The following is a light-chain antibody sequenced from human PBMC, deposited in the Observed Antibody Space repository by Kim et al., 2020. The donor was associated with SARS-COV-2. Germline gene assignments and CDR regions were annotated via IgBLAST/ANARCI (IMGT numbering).Light chain of an antibody. J-gene: IGLJ3*02. CDR2: DVT. CDR3: SSYTSSKTWL. CDR1: NSGIGGYNY. Sequence: QSALTQPASVSGSPGQSITISCTGTNSGIGGYNYVSWYQHHPGKAPKLLIYDVTKRPSGVSNRFSGSKSGSTASLTISGLQAEDEADYYCSSYTSSKTWLFGGGTKLTVL. V-gene: IGLV2-14*03.